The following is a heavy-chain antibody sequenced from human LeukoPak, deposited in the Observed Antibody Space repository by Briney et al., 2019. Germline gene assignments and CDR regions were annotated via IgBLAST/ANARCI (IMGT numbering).Heavy chain of an antibody. Sequence: GGSLRLSCAASGFTFSSYYRSWVRQAPGKGLEWVANIKQDGSEKYYVDSVKGRFTISRDNAKNSLYLQMNSLRAEDTAVYYCARDLGYSFDYWGQGTLVTVSS. D-gene: IGHD2-15*01. V-gene: IGHV3-7*01. CDR1: GFTFSSYY. CDR2: IKQDGSEK. J-gene: IGHJ4*02. CDR3: ARDLGYSFDY.